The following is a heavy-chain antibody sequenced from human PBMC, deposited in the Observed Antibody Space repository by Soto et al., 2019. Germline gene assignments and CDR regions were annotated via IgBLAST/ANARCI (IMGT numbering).Heavy chain of an antibody. CDR2: INPSGGST. D-gene: IGHD4-4*01. CDR3: ARDPLLQHTDYGMDV. Sequence: GASVKVSCKASGGTFSNHLISWVRQAPGQGLEWMGIINPSGGSTSYAQKFQGRVTMTRDTSTSTVYMELSSLRSEDTAVYYCARDPLLQHTDYGMDVWGQGTTVTVSS. CDR1: GGTFSNHL. V-gene: IGHV1-46*01. J-gene: IGHJ6*02.